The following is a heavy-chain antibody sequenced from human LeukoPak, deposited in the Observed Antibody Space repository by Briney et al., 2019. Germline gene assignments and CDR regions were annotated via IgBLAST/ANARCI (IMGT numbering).Heavy chain of an antibody. V-gene: IGHV3-23*01. Sequence: PGGSLRLSCAASGFTFSSHAMSWVRQPPGKGLEWVAAISNGKTYYANSGRGRGAISKDDARKRGYLHMISLRDEDTALYHCVREAGYCAPVCVKTNWFDPWGQGTLVTVSS. D-gene: IGHD2-15*01. CDR3: VREAGYCAPVCVKTNWFDP. CDR2: ISNGKT. J-gene: IGHJ5*02. CDR1: GFTFSSHA.